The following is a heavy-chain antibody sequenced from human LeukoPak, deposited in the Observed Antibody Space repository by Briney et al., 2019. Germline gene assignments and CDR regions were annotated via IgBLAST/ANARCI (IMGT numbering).Heavy chain of an antibody. CDR2: IQYSGST. CDR3: ARHVQRPSLVGAIEY. D-gene: IGHD1-26*01. CDR1: GGSISSYN. V-gene: IGHV4-59*08. J-gene: IGHJ4*02. Sequence: SQTLSLTWTVSGGSISSYNWSWIRQPPRNGIGWVVYIQYSGSTTYSPSLKSRVTLSVDTSKHQFSLKLSSVTAADTAVYYCARHVQRPSLVGAIEYWGQGTLVTVSS.